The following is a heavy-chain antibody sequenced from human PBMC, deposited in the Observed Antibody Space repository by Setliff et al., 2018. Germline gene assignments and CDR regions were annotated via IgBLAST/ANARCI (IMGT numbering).Heavy chain of an antibody. CDR3: ARDLS. CDR2: IYHSGST. Sequence: PSETLSLTCAVSGGSISSGGYSWSWIRQPPGKGLEWIGSIYHSGSTYYNPSLKSRVTISVDTSKNQFSLKLSSVTAADTAVYYCARDLSWGQGTTVTVSS. CDR1: GGSISSGGYS. J-gene: IGHJ6*02. V-gene: IGHV4-30-2*03.